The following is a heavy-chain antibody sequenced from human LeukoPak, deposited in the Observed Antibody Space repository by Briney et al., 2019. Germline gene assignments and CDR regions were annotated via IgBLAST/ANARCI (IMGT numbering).Heavy chain of an antibody. CDR3: ARAAQQWLVPPYYFDY. D-gene: IGHD6-19*01. CDR2: ISSSGSTI. J-gene: IGHJ4*02. V-gene: IGHV3-11*01. Sequence: GGSLRLSCAASGFTFSDYYMSWIRQAPGKGLEWVSYISSSGSTIYYADSVKGRFTISRDNAKNSLYLQMNSLRAEDTAVYYCARAAQQWLVPPYYFDYWGQGTQVTVSS. CDR1: GFTFSDYY.